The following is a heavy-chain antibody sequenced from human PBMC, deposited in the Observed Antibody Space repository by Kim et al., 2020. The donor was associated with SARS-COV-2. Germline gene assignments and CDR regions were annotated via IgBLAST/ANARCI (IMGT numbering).Heavy chain of an antibody. CDR1: GGSISSSSYY. CDR3: ARRWGVLYYYGSGSYRYFDL. D-gene: IGHD3-10*01. CDR2: IYYSGST. Sequence: SETLSLTCTVSGGSISSSSYYWGWIRQPPGKGLEWIGSIYYSGSTYYNPSLKSRVTISVDTSKNQFSLKLSSVTAADTAVYYCARRWGVLYYYGSGSYRYFDLWGRGTLVTVSS. J-gene: IGHJ2*01. V-gene: IGHV4-39*01.